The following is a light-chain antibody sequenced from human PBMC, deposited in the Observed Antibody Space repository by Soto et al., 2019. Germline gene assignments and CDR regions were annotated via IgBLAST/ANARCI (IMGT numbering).Light chain of an antibody. J-gene: IGLJ3*02. V-gene: IGLV1-40*01. CDR3: QSYDSSLSGWV. CDR2: GNS. Sequence: QSVLTQPPSVSGAPGQRVTDSCTGSSSNIGAGYDVHWYQQLPGTAPKLLISGNSNRPSGVPDRFSGSKSGTSASLAITGLQAEDEADYYCQSYDSSLSGWVFGGATKLTVL. CDR1: SSNIGAGYD.